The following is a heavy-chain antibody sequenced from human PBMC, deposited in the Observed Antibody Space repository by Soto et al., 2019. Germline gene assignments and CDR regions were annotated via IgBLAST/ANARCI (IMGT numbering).Heavy chain of an antibody. CDR3: AREGSGYCSSTSCGDAFDI. Sequence: EVPLVESGGGLVQPGGSLRLSCAASGFTVSSNYMSWVRQAPGKGLEWVSVIYSGGSTYYADSVKGRFTISRHNSKNTLYLKMNSLRAEDTAVYYCAREGSGYCSSTSCGDAFDIWGQGTMVTVSS. D-gene: IGHD2-2*01. CDR2: IYSGGST. CDR1: GFTVSSNY. V-gene: IGHV3-53*04. J-gene: IGHJ3*02.